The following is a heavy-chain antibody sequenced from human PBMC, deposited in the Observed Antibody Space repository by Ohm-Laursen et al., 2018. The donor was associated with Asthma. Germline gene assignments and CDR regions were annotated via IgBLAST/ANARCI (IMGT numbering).Heavy chain of an antibody. J-gene: IGHJ4*02. V-gene: IGHV3-30*03. CDR1: GFTFSSYG. Sequence: SLRLSCAASGFTFSSYGMHWVRQAPGKGLEWVAVISYDRSNKYYADSVKGRFTISRDNSKNTLYLQMNSLRAEDTAVYYCARDGPTISAAARDYWGQGTLVTVSS. CDR3: ARDGPTISAAARDY. CDR2: ISYDRSNK. D-gene: IGHD6-13*01.